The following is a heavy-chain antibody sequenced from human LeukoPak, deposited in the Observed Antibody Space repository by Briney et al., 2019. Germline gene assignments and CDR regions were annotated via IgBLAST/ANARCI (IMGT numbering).Heavy chain of an antibody. CDR2: ISSSGSNI. Sequence: PGGSLRLSCAASGFTFSSYEMNWVRQAPGKGLEWVSYISSSGSNIYYADSVKGRFTTSRDNAKNSLYLQRNSLRAEDTAVYYCARERVVDTAMAHVDYWGKGTRVTVSS. CDR3: ARERVVDTAMAHVDY. V-gene: IGHV3-48*03. J-gene: IGHJ4*02. D-gene: IGHD5-18*01. CDR1: GFTFSSYE.